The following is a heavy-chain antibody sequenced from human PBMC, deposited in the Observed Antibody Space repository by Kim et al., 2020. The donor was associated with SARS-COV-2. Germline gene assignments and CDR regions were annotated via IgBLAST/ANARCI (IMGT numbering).Heavy chain of an antibody. Sequence: QKLKGRVTMTTDTSTSTAYMELRRLRSHDTAVYYCARAEYYYDSSGYYDYWGQGTLVTVSS. V-gene: IGHV1-18*01. CDR3: ARAEYYYDSSGYYDY. D-gene: IGHD3-22*01. J-gene: IGHJ4*02.